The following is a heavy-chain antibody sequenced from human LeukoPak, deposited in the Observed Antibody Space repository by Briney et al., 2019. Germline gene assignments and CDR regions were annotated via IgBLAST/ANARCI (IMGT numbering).Heavy chain of an antibody. J-gene: IGHJ4*02. Sequence: GGSLRLSCAASGFTFGSYSMNWVRQAPGKGLEWVSSISSSSSYIYYADSVKGRFTISRDNAKNSLYLQMNSLRAEDTAVYYCARAGRAAAVDYWGQGTLVTVSS. V-gene: IGHV3-21*01. CDR1: GFTFGSYS. CDR3: ARAGRAAAVDY. CDR2: ISSSSSYI. D-gene: IGHD6-13*01.